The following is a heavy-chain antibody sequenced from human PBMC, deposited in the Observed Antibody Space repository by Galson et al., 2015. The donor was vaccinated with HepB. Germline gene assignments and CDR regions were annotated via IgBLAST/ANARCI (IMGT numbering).Heavy chain of an antibody. D-gene: IGHD6-6*01. V-gene: IGHV3-23*01. J-gene: IGHJ6*02. CDR3: AKDHRYSSSPRTWYYYYGMDV. Sequence: SLRLSCAASGFTFGDHAMRWVRQAPGKGLEWVSAISGGSSTIYYADSVKGRFTISRDNSKNTLYLQMDSLRAEDTAVYYCAKDHRYSSSPRTWYYYYGMDVWGQGTTVTVSS. CDR2: ISGGSSTI. CDR1: GFTFGDHA.